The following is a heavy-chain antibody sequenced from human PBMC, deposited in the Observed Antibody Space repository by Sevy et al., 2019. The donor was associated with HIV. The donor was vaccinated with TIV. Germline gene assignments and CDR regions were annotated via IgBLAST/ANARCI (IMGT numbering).Heavy chain of an antibody. D-gene: IGHD5-12*01. V-gene: IGHV3-48*02. J-gene: IGHJ4*02. Sequence: GGSLRLSCAASGFTFSSYSMNWVRQAPGKGLEWVSYISSSSTIYYADSVKGRFTISRDNAKNSLYLQMNSLRDEDTAVYYCARAGDGYYYSFDYWGQGTLVTVSS. CDR2: ISSSSTI. CDR1: GFTFSSYS. CDR3: ARAGDGYYYSFDY.